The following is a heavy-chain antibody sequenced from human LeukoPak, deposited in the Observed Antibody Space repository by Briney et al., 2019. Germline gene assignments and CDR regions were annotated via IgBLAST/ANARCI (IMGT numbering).Heavy chain of an antibody. Sequence: SVKVSCKASGGTFSSYAISWVRQAPGQGLEWMGRIIPILGIANYAQKFQGRVTITADKSTSTAYMELSSLRSEDTAVYYCARVTGGYSSTQGHAFDIWGQGTMVTVSS. CDR3: ARVTGGYSSTQGHAFDI. V-gene: IGHV1-69*04. D-gene: IGHD6-13*01. CDR1: GGTFSSYA. CDR2: IIPILGIA. J-gene: IGHJ3*02.